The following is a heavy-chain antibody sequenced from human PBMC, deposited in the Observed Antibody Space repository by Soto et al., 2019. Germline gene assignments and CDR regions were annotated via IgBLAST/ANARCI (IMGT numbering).Heavy chain of an antibody. Sequence: PSETLSLTCTVPAGSISSYYWSWIRQPPGRGLEWIGYIYYSGSTNYNPSLKSRVTISVDTSKNQFSLKLSSVTAADTAVYYCARRYGYSFDYWGQGTLVTVSS. CDR2: IYYSGST. J-gene: IGHJ4*02. D-gene: IGHD1-1*01. CDR1: AGSISSYY. CDR3: ARRYGYSFDY. V-gene: IGHV4-59*08.